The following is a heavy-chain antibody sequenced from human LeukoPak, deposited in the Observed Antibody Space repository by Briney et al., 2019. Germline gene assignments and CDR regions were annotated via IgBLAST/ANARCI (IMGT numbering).Heavy chain of an antibody. Sequence: AGGSLRLSCAASGFTFSNYWMHWVRQVPGKGLVWVSRINGDGSVTSYADSVKGRFTISRDNATNTLYLQMNSLRAEDTALYYCATLTVTTSFDYWGQGTLVTVSS. V-gene: IGHV3-74*01. CDR2: INGDGSVT. CDR1: GFTFSNYW. J-gene: IGHJ4*02. D-gene: IGHD4-17*01. CDR3: ATLTVTTSFDY.